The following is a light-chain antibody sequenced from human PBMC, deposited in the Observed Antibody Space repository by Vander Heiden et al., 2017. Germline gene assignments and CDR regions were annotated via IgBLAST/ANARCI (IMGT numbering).Light chain of an antibody. Sequence: ETVMTQSPATLSVSPGERATLSCRASQSVSTNLAWYQHKPGQAPRLLIYGASTRATGIPARFSGSGSGTEFTLTISSRQSEDFAVYYCQQYKNWPRWTFGQGTKVXIK. J-gene: IGKJ1*01. V-gene: IGKV3-15*01. CDR2: GAS. CDR3: QQYKNWPRWT. CDR1: QSVSTN.